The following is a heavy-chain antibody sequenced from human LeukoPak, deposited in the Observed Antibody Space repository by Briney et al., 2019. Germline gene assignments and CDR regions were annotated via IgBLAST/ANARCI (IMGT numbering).Heavy chain of an antibody. CDR2: IYYTGNT. J-gene: IGHJ6*02. Sequence: SETLSLTCTVARGSISSGAYWWTWIRQDPVKGLEWFGYIYYTGNTYYNPSLRSRVHISVDTSKNQFSLNLTAADTAVYFCARGHSTSSPYFCNGMDVWGQGTTVTVTS. D-gene: IGHD6-6*01. CDR3: ARGHSTSSPYFCNGMDV. CDR1: RGSISSGAYW. V-gene: IGHV4-31*03.